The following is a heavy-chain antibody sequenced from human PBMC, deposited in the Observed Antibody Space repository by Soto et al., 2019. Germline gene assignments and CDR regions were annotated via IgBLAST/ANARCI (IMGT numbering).Heavy chain of an antibody. CDR1: GGSISSSSYY. CDR3: ASALTGDYVGFDY. V-gene: IGHV4-39*07. J-gene: IGHJ4*02. Sequence: SETLSLTCTVSGGSISSSSYYWGWIRQPPGKGLEWIGCIYYSGSSYYNPSLSSRVTISLDTSKNQFSLRLSSVTAADTGVYYCASALTGDYVGFDYWGQGTPVTVSS. CDR2: IYYSGSS. D-gene: IGHD3-9*01.